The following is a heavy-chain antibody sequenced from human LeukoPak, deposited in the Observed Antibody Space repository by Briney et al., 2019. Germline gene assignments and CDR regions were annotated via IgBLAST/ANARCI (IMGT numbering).Heavy chain of an antibody. D-gene: IGHD3-10*01. Sequence: GASVKVSRKASGYTFTSYDINWVRQAPGQGLEWMGWMNPNSGKIDYAQKFRGRVTMTSNTSISTAYMDLSNLRSEDTAVYYCARGTMVRGRLDTWGQGTMVTVSS. CDR1: GYTFTSYD. CDR3: ARGTMVRGRLDT. J-gene: IGHJ3*02. V-gene: IGHV1-8*01. CDR2: MNPNSGKI.